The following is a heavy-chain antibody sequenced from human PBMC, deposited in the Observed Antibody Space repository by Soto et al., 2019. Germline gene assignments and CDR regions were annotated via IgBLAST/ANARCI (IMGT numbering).Heavy chain of an antibody. CDR2: ISSSSGGTI. CDR1: GFTFSDYY. CDR3: ARGQDRRGDSSGYYVPDAFDI. Sequence: QVQLVESGGGLVKPGGSLRLSCAASGFTFSDYYMNWVRQAPGKGLEWVSYISSSSGGTIYYADSVKGRFTISRDNAKNSLHLQMNSLRAEDTAVYYCARGQDRRGDSSGYYVPDAFDIWGQGTMVTVSS. D-gene: IGHD3-22*01. V-gene: IGHV3-11*01. J-gene: IGHJ3*02.